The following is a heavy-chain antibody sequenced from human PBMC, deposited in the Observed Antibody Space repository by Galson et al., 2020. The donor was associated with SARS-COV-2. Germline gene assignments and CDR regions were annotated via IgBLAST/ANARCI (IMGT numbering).Heavy chain of an antibody. D-gene: IGHD3-3*01. V-gene: IGHV3-43D*03. Sequence: GESLKISCAASGFTFDDYAMQWVRQAPGKGLEWVSLINWNGSRTYYADSVKGRFTISRDNSKNSLSLQMNSLRAEDTALYYCAKSITIFGVETTEHYYGMDVWGQGTTVTVSS. CDR1: GFTFDDYA. CDR3: AKSITIFGVETTEHYYGMDV. CDR2: INWNGSRT. J-gene: IGHJ6*02.